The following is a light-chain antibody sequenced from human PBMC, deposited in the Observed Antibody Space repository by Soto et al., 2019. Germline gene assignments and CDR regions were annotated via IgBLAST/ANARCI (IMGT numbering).Light chain of an antibody. J-gene: IGLJ2*01. V-gene: IGLV2-8*01. Sequence: QSALTQPPSASGSPGQSVTISCTGTSSDVGGYNYVSWYQQHPGKAPTLMIYEVSKRPSGVSDRFSGSKSDNTASLTVSGLQAEDEADYYCSSYTGSNKLVFGGGTKLTVL. CDR2: EVS. CDR3: SSYTGSNKLV. CDR1: SSDVGGYNY.